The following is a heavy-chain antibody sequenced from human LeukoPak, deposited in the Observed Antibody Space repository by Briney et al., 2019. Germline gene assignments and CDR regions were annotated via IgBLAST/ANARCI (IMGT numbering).Heavy chain of an antibody. CDR2: INHSGNT. V-gene: IGHV4-34*01. CDR3: ARRSYNLSWRSNRYYFDY. D-gene: IGHD1-14*01. J-gene: IGHJ4*02. CDR1: GGSFSLYY. Sequence: PSETLSLTCAVYGGSFSLYYWTWIRQSPGKGLEWIGEINHSGNTNYNPSFKSRVALSLDTSKNQFSLRLSFVTAADTALYYCARRSYNLSWRSNRYYFDYWGRGTLVTVSS.